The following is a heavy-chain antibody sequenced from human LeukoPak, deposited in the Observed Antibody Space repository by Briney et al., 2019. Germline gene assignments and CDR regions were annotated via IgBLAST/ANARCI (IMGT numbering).Heavy chain of an antibody. D-gene: IGHD6-19*01. CDR2: IYYGGST. CDR1: GGSISTYY. CDR3: ARETRGYGSGSYDGFDY. Sequence: PSETLSLTCTVSGGSISTYYWSWIRQPPGMGLEWIGYIYYGGSTNYNPSLKSRATISLDTSNNQFSLNLSAATAADTAIYYCARETRGYGSGSYDGFDYWGQGTLVTVSS. V-gene: IGHV4-59*01. J-gene: IGHJ4*02.